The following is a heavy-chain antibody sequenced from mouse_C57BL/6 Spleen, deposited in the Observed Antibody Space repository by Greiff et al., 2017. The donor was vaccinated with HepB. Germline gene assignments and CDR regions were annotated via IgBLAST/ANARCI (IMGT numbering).Heavy chain of an antibody. Sequence: QVQLQQPGAELVRPGTSVKLSCKASGYTFTSYWMHWVKQRPGQGLEWIGVIDPSDSYTNYNQKFKGKATLTVDTSSSTAYMQLSSLTSEDSAVYYCARSPTAQALWDYGGQGTTLTVSS. CDR1: GYTFTSYW. CDR3: ARSPTAQALWDY. CDR2: IDPSDSYT. J-gene: IGHJ2*01. V-gene: IGHV1-59*01. D-gene: IGHD3-2*02.